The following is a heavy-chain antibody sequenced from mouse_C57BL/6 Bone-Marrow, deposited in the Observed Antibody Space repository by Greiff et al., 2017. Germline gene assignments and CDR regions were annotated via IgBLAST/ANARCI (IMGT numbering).Heavy chain of an antibody. J-gene: IGHJ3*01. V-gene: IGHV14-4*01. CDR2: IDPANGDT. Sequence: EVQLQQSGAELVRPGASVKLSCTASGFNIKDDYMHWVKQRPEQGLEWIGWIDPANGDTEYASKFQGKATITADTSSNTAYLQLSSLTSEDTAVYYCTKGRTMVTTGFAYWGQGTLVTVSA. CDR3: TKGRTMVTTGFAY. CDR1: GFNIKDDY. D-gene: IGHD2-2*01.